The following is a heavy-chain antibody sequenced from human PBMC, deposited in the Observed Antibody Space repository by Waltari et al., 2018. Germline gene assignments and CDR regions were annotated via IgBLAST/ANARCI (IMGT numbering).Heavy chain of an antibody. CDR3: AVSPDTATSRAAFHF. CDR1: GGSISNLNFY. V-gene: IGHV4-61*02. D-gene: IGHD5-18*01. Sequence: QVQLQESGPGLAKASQTLSLTCDVSGGSISNLNFYWSWIRQPAGKGLEWIGPIYRSGVTDYNPSLRGRATMFLDMSKNQFSLTVDSLIAADTAVYYCAVSPDTATSRAAFHFWGPGTTVSVSS. CDR2: IYRSGVT. J-gene: IGHJ6*02.